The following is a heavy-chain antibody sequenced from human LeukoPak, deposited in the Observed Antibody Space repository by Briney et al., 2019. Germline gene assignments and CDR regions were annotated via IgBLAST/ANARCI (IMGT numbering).Heavy chain of an antibody. J-gene: IGHJ4*02. CDR1: GGSFSGYY. V-gene: IGHV4-34*01. D-gene: IGHD2-15*01. CDR3: ARGRGYCDY. CDR2: INHSGST. Sequence: SETLSLTCAVYGGSFSGYYWSWIRQPPGKGLEWIGEINHSGSTSYNPSLKSRVTISVDTSKNQFSLKLSSVTAADTAVYYCARGRGYCDYWGQGTLVTVSS.